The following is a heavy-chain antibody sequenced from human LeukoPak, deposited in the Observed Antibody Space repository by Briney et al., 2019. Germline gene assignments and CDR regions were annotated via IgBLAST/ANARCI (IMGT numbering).Heavy chain of an antibody. CDR3: AKVVLLWFGESDY. CDR2: ISGSGGST. D-gene: IGHD3-10*01. V-gene: IGHV3-23*01. CDR1: GFTFSSYA. Sequence: GGSLRLSCAASGFTFSSYAMSSVRQAPGKGLEWVSAISGSGGSTYYADSVKGRFTISRDNSKNTLYLQMNSLRAEDTAVYYCAKVVLLWFGESDYWGQGTLVTVSS. J-gene: IGHJ4*02.